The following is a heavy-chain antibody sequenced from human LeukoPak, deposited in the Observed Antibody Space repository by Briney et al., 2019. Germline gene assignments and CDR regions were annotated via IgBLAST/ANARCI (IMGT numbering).Heavy chain of an antibody. Sequence: ASVKVSCRASGYTFTSYGISWVRQAPGQGLEWMGWISAYNGNTNYAQKLQGRVTMTTDTSTSTACMELRSLRSDDTAVYYCARDGGGATVGGSDYWGQGTLVTVSS. CDR3: ARDGGGATVGGSDY. CDR2: ISAYNGNT. CDR1: GYTFTSYG. J-gene: IGHJ4*02. D-gene: IGHD4-23*01. V-gene: IGHV1-18*01.